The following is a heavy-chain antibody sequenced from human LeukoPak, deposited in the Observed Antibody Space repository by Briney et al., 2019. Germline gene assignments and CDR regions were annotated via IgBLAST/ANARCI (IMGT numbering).Heavy chain of an antibody. J-gene: IGHJ4*02. CDR1: GGTFSSYA. D-gene: IGHD6-13*01. Sequence: ASAKVSCKASGGTFSSYAISWVRQAPGQGLEWMGRIIPILGIANYAQKFQGRVTITADKSTSTAYMELSSLRSEDTAVYYCAGEGIAAAGVFDYWGQGTLVTVSS. CDR2: IIPILGIA. CDR3: AGEGIAAAGVFDY. V-gene: IGHV1-69*04.